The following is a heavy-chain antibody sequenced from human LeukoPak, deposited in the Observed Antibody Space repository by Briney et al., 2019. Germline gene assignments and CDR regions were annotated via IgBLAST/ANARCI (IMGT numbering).Heavy chain of an antibody. CDR3: ARRAGYGGYYSDAFDI. CDR1: GYSFPNYW. J-gene: IGHJ3*02. V-gene: IGHV5-51*01. CDR2: IYPGDSET. Sequence: GESLKISCKDSGYSFPNYWIGWVRQMPGKGLEWMGIIYPGDSETRYSPSFQGQVTISADKSISTAFLQWSSLKASDTAIYYCARRAGYGGYYSDAFDIWGQGTMVTVSS. D-gene: IGHD3-22*01.